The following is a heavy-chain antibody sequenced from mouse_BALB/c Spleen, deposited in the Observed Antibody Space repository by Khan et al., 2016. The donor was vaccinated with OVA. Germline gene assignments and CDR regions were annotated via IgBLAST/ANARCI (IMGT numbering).Heavy chain of an antibody. V-gene: IGHV1-26*01. CDR1: GYSFTVYY. CDR2: VNPNNGDT. D-gene: IGHD2-12*01. J-gene: IGHJ3*01. Sequence: EVELVESGPDLVKPGASVKIFCKASGYSFTVYYMTWVKQSHGKSPEWIGRVNPNNGDTNYNQNFKGKAILTVDKSSNTAYMELRSLTSEDSAVFYCARGYEFFPYWGQGTLVTVSA. CDR3: ARGYEFFPY.